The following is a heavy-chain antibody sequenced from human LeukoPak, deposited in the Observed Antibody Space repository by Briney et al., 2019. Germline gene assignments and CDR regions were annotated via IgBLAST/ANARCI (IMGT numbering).Heavy chain of an antibody. CDR2: ISYDGSNK. V-gene: IGHV3-30-3*01. Sequence: PGGSLRLSCAASGFTFSSYAMHWVRQAPGKGLEWVAVISYDGSNKYYADSVKGRFTISRDNSKNTLYLQMNSLRAEDTAVYYCARERSTRIDYWGQGTLVTVSS. D-gene: IGHD4-11*01. CDR1: GFTFSSYA. CDR3: ARERSTRIDY. J-gene: IGHJ4*02.